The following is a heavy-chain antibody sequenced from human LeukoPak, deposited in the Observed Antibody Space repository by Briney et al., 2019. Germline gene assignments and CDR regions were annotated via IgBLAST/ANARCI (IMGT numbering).Heavy chain of an antibody. J-gene: IGHJ4*02. CDR2: INGGNGST. CDR3: ARERLYTSGWFDD. V-gene: IGHV1-3*01. D-gene: IGHD6-19*01. CDR1: GYTFSDYA. Sequence: ASVAISCKAPGYTFSDYAMHWVRQAPGPGPEWMGWINGGNGSTRYSQTFQGRITITRDTSATTGYMELNSLRSEDTAVYYCARERLYTSGWFDDWGQGTLVTVSS.